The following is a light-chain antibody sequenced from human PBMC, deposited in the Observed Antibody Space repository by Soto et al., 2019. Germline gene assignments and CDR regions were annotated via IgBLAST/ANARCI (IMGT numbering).Light chain of an antibody. CDR3: RSYTTSRTYV. V-gene: IGLV2-14*01. J-gene: IGLJ1*01. CDR1: SSDVGGYNY. CDR2: DVS. Sequence: QSVLTQPASVSGSPGQSITISCTGTSSDVGGYNYVSWYQQHPGKAPKLMICDVSDRPSGISNRFSGSKSGNTASLTISGLKAEDEADYYCRSYTTSRTYVFGTGTKLTVL.